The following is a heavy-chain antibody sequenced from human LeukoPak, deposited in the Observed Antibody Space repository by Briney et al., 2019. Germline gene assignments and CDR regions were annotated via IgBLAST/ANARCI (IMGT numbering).Heavy chain of an antibody. CDR2: INAGNGNT. V-gene: IGHV1-3*01. D-gene: IGHD1-26*01. Sequence: ASVNVSCKSSGYTFTSYAMHWVRQAPGQRLEWMGWINAGNGNTKYSQKFQGRVTITRDTSASTAYMELSSLRSEDTAVYYCARTLGVGAPSPPYYYYGMDVWGQGTTVTVSS. J-gene: IGHJ6*02. CDR3: ARTLGVGAPSPPYYYYGMDV. CDR1: GYTFTSYA.